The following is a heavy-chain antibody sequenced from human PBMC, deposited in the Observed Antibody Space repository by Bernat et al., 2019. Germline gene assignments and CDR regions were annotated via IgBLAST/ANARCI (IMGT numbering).Heavy chain of an antibody. D-gene: IGHD2-21*02. CDR3: ARDLASTAFWEFDY. Sequence: QVQLAQPGAEVKKPGASVKVSCKASGYIFTDYFIQWVRQAPGQGLEWMGRINSDTGVTTYTQKFKGRVTMTRDTSISTAYMELSSQTSDDTAVYYCARDLASTAFWEFDYWGRGTQVTVSS. CDR1: GYIFTDYF. V-gene: IGHV1-2*06. CDR2: INSDTGVT. J-gene: IGHJ4*02.